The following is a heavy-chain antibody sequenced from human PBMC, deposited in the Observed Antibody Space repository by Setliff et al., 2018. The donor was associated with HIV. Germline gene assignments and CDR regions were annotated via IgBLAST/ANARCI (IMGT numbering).Heavy chain of an antibody. V-gene: IGHV3-48*01. J-gene: IGHJ6*03. D-gene: IGHD4-17*01. CDR1: GFTFSSYS. CDR3: ARDRGYGDYHYYYYYYMDV. CDR2: ISSSSSTI. Sequence: GGSLRLSCAASGFTFSSYSMNWVRQAPGKGLEWVSYISSSSSTIYYADSVKGRFTISRDNAKNSLYLQMNSLRAEDTAVYYCARDRGYGDYHYYYYYYMDVWGKGTTVTV.